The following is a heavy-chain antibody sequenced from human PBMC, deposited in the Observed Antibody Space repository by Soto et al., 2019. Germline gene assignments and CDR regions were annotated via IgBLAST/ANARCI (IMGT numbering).Heavy chain of an antibody. CDR1: CGSIISSSYY. CDR3: ARRKGDYYDSSGYHYYFDY. CDR2: IYYSGST. V-gene: IGHV4-39*01. J-gene: IGHJ4*02. D-gene: IGHD3-22*01. Sequence: SETLSLTCTFSCGSIISSSYYWGWIRQPPGKGLEWIGSIYYSGSTYYNPSLKSRVTISVDTSKNQFSLKLSSVTAADTAVYYCARRKGDYYDSSGYHYYFDYWGQGTLVTVSS.